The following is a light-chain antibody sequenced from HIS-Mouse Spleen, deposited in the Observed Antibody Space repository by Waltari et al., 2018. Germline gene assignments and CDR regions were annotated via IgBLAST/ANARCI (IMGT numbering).Light chain of an antibody. J-gene: IGLJ3*02. Sequence: QSVLTQPPSASGTPGQRVTISCSGRSPNIGSHYVHWYQQPPGTAPKLLIYRNKQRPSGVPDRFSGSKSGTSASLAISGLRSEDEADYYCAAWDDSLSGPVFGGGTKLTVL. V-gene: IGLV1-47*01. CDR1: SPNIGSHY. CDR3: AAWDDSLSGPV. CDR2: RNK.